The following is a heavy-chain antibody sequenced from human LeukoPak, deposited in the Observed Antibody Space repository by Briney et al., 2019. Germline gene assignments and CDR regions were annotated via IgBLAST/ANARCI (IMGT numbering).Heavy chain of an antibody. CDR1: GYTFTSYA. D-gene: IGHD5-12*01. V-gene: IGHV1-18*01. Sequence: GASVKVSCKASGYTFTSYAISWVRQAPGQGLEWMGWISAYNGNTNYAQKLQGRVTMTTDTSTSTAYMELRSLRSDDTAVYYCARDSGYDTPYYFDYWGQGTLVTVSS. CDR2: ISAYNGNT. CDR3: ARDSGYDTPYYFDY. J-gene: IGHJ4*02.